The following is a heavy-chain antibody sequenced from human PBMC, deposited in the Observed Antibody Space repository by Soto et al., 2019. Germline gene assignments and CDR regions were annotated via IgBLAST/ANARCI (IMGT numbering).Heavy chain of an antibody. Sequence: GGSLRLSCAASGFTFSSYAMHWVRQAPGKGLEWVAVISYDGSNKYYADSVKGRFTISRDNSKNTLYLQMNSLRAEDTAVYYCARDHVGSSWYYYYYGMDVWGQGTTVTVSS. J-gene: IGHJ6*02. CDR3: ARDHVGSSWYYYYYGMDV. V-gene: IGHV3-30-3*01. D-gene: IGHD6-13*01. CDR1: GFTFSSYA. CDR2: ISYDGSNK.